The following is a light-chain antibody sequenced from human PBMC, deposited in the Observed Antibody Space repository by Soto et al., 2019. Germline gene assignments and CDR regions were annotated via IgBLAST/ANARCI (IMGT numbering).Light chain of an antibody. CDR3: QXXHSYPLT. CDR2: KAS. J-gene: IGKJ5*01. V-gene: IGKV1-5*03. CDR1: QSISAW. Sequence: DIQMTQSPSTLSASVGERVTITCRASQSISAWLAWYQQKPGKAPKLLIYKASNVESGVPSRFSGSGSGTEFTLTISSLQPDDFATYYXQXXHSYPLTFGQGTRLEIK.